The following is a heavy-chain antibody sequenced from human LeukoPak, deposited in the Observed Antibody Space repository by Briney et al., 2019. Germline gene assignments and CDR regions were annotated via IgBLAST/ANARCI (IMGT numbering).Heavy chain of an antibody. J-gene: IGHJ4*02. CDR2: ISATGADT. V-gene: IGHV3-23*01. D-gene: IGHD7-27*01. CDR1: GFTFSNYA. Sequence: GGSLRLSCAASGFTFSNYAMTWVRQAPGKGLEWVSVISATGADTDYAESVKGRCTISRDNSKNTLYLQMNSLRAEDAAIYYCATIGDRRTGELYRIDYWGQGTLVTVSS. CDR3: ATIGDRRTGELYRIDY.